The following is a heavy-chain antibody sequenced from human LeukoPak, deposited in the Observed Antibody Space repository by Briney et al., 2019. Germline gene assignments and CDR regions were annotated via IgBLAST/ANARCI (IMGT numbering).Heavy chain of an antibody. J-gene: IGHJ4*02. CDR1: GFTFSSYA. CDR2: ISGSGGST. CDR3: RGVVIRAVLVVGFHKEAYYFDS. Sequence: PGGSLRLSCAASGFTFSSYAMSWVRQAPGKGLEWVSAISGSGGSTYYADSVKGRFTISRDNPKNTLYLQMNSLRSEDTAVYAKRGVVIRAVLVVGFHKEAYYFDSWGQGALVTVSS. D-gene: IGHD2-15*01. V-gene: IGHV3-23*01.